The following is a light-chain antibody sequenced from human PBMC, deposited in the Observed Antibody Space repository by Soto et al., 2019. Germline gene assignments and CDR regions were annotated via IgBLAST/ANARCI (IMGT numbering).Light chain of an antibody. CDR3: SSYAGSNNLV. CDR2: EVS. Sequence: QSALTQPPSASGSPGQSVTIPCTGTSSDVGGYNFVSWYQQHPGNAPKLMIYEVSKRPSGVPDRFSGSKSGNTATLTVSGLQAEDEADYYCSSYAGSNNLVFGGGTKLTV. CDR1: SSDVGGYNF. V-gene: IGLV2-8*01. J-gene: IGLJ2*01.